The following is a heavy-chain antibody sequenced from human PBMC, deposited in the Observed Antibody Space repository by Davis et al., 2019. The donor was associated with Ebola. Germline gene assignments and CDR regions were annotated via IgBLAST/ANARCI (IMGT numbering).Heavy chain of an antibody. J-gene: IGHJ4*02. V-gene: IGHV1-18*01. CDR1: AGTFSSYA. D-gene: IGHD1-1*01. CDR2: ISTYNGNT. Sequence: ASVQVSCKASAGTFSSYAISCVRQAPGQGLEWMGWISTYNGNTNYAQKVQGRITMTTDTSTSTAYMELRSLRSDDKDRYYCARDVRGITGPSEYWGQGTLVTVSS. CDR3: ARDVRGITGPSEY.